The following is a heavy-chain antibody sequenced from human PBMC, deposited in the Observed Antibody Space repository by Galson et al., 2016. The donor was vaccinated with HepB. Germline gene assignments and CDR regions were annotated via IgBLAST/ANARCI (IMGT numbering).Heavy chain of an antibody. Sequence: SETLSLTCIVSGGSITRDTYYWGWIRQPPGKGLEWIGIIYDDGTTYYYNPSLKSRVTISVVTTKNESSLRLTSVTAADTAVYYCARQRERADWLDPWGPGTLVTVSP. V-gene: IGHV4-39*01. CDR2: IYDDGTTY. J-gene: IGHJ5*02. D-gene: IGHD1-26*01. CDR1: GGSITRDTYY. CDR3: ARQRERADWLDP.